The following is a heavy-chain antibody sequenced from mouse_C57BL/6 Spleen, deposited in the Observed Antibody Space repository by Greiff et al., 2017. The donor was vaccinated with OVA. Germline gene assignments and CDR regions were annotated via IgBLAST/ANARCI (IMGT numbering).Heavy chain of an antibody. CDR3: AREGYDFFDY. J-gene: IGHJ2*01. V-gene: IGHV1-82*01. Sequence: VQLQQSGPELVKPGASVKISCKASGYAFSSSWMNWVKQRPGKGLEWIGRIYPGDGDTNYNGKFKGKATLTADKSSSTAYMQLSSLTSEDSGVYFCAREGYDFFDYWGQGTTLTVSS. CDR1: GYAFSSSW. D-gene: IGHD2-4*01. CDR2: IYPGDGDT.